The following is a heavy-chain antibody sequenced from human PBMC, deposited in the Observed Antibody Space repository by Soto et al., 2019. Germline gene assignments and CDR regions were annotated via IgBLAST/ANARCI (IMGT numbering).Heavy chain of an antibody. Sequence: QVRLVQSGAEVKKPGSSVKVSCKASGGTFSSYAISWVRQAPGQGLEWMGGIIPIFGTANYAQKFQGRVTITADESTSTAYMELSSLRSEDTAVYYCARGAVVPAATYYYYGMDVWGQGTTVTVSS. D-gene: IGHD2-2*01. CDR3: ARGAVVPAATYYYYGMDV. J-gene: IGHJ6*02. CDR2: IIPIFGTA. V-gene: IGHV1-69*01. CDR1: GGTFSSYA.